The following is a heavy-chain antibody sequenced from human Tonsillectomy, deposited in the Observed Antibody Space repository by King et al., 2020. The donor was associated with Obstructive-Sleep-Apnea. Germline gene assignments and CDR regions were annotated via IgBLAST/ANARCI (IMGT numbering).Heavy chain of an antibody. V-gene: IGHV3-23*04. D-gene: IGHD3-10*01. CDR1: GFTFGSYA. CDR3: AKVYGSGSYYTFYFFDY. J-gene: IGHJ4*02. CDR2: ISGSGGST. Sequence: VQRVESGGGLVQPGGSLRLSCAASGFTFGSYAMSWVRQAPGKGLEWVSTISGSGGSTYYADSVKGRFTISRDNSKNMLYLQMNSLRAEDTAVYYCAKVYGSGSYYTFYFFDYWGQGTLVTVSS.